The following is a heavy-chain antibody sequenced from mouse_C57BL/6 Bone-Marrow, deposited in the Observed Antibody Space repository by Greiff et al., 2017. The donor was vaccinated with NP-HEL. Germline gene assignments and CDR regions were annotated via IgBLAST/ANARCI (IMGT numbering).Heavy chain of an antibody. CDR1: GYTFTDYY. Sequence: EVQLQQSGPELVKPGASVKISCKASGYTFTDYYMNWVKQSHGKSLEWIGDINPNNGGTSYNQKFKGKATLTVDKSSSTAYMELRSLTSEDSAVYYCARILFLGRGFAYWGQGTLVTVSA. D-gene: IGHD4-1*01. CDR2: INPNNGGT. V-gene: IGHV1-26*01. J-gene: IGHJ3*01. CDR3: ARILFLGRGFAY.